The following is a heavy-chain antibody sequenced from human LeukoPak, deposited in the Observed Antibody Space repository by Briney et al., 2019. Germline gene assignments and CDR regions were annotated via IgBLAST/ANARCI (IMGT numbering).Heavy chain of an antibody. CDR2: INHSGST. CDR3: ARHEATMVRGVIIITRFDP. D-gene: IGHD3-10*01. V-gene: IGHV4-34*01. CDR1: GGSFSGYY. J-gene: IGHJ5*02. Sequence: PSETLSLTCAVYGGSFSGYYWSWIRQPPGKGLEWIGEINHSGSTNHNPSLKSRVTISVDTSKNQFSLKLSSVTAADTAVYYCARHEATMVRGVIIITRFDPWGQGTLVTVSS.